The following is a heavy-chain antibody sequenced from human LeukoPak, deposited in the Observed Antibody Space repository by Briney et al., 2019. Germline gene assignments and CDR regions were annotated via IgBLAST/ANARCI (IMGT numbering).Heavy chain of an antibody. Sequence: ASVKVSCKASGYTFTSYGISWVRQAPGQGLEWMEWTSAYNGNTNYAQKLQGRVTMTTDTSTSTAYMELRSLRSDDTAVYYCARDQDVVVPAAIAVRIDYWGQGTLVTVSS. CDR3: ARDQDVVVPAAIAVRIDY. CDR2: TSAYNGNT. D-gene: IGHD2-2*01. J-gene: IGHJ4*02. V-gene: IGHV1-18*01. CDR1: GYTFTSYG.